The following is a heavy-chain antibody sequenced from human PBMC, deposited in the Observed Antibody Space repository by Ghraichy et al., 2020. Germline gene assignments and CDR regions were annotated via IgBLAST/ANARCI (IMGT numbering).Heavy chain of an antibody. CDR1: GFIFSNYW. CDR3: ARYCTSSSCYSSDAFDI. V-gene: IGHV3-74*01. Sequence: GGSLRLSCAASGFIFSNYWMYWVRQVPGKGLVWVSRINSDGSSTNYADSVKGRFTISRDNAKNTLYLQMNSLRAEDTAVYYCARYCTSSSCYSSDAFDIWGQGTMVTVSS. J-gene: IGHJ3*02. D-gene: IGHD2-15*01. CDR2: INSDGSST.